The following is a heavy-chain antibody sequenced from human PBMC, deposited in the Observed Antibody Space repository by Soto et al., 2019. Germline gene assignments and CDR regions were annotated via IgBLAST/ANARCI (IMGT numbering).Heavy chain of an antibody. V-gene: IGHV4-39*01. D-gene: IGHD2-15*01. J-gene: IGHJ6*03. CDR3: ARHEGIYYYYYRDV. CDR1: GGSISSSSYY. Sequence: QLQLQESGPGLVKPSEPLSLTCTVSGGSISSSSYYWGWIRQPPGKGLEWIGSIYYSGSTYYNPSLKSRVTISVDTSKNQFCLKLSSVPAADTAVYYCARHEGIYYYYYRDVWGKGTTVTVSS. CDR2: IYYSGST.